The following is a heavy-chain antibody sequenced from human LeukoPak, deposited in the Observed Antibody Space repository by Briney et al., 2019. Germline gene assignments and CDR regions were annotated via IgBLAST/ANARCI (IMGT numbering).Heavy chain of an antibody. CDR1: GYTFTSYY. CDR2: INPSGGST. D-gene: IGHD3-3*01. J-gene: IGHJ4*02. CDR3: ARDRAIFGVVTHNYFDY. Sequence: GASVKVSCKASGYTFTSYYMHWVRQAPGQGLEWMGIINPSGGSTSYAQKFQGRVTMTRDTSTSTVYMELSSLRSEHTAVYYCARDRAIFGVVTHNYFDYWGQGTLVTVSS. V-gene: IGHV1-46*01.